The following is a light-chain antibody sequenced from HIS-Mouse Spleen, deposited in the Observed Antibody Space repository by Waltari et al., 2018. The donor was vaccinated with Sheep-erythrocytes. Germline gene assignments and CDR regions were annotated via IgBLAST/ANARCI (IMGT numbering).Light chain of an antibody. CDR1: NMGSKR. CDR3: QVWDSSSDHYV. J-gene: IGLJ1*01. CDR2: VDS. V-gene: IGLV3-21*02. Sequence: SYVLTQPPSVSVAPGQTARITCGGNNMGSKRLTGNKQKPGQAPVLVVYVDSDRPPGIPERFSGSNSGNTATLTISRVEAGDEADYYCQVWDSSSDHYVFGTGTKVTVL.